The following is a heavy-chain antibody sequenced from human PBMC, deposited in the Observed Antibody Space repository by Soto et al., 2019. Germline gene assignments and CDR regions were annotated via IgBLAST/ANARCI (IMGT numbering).Heavy chain of an antibody. Sequence: WGALIVSCSASDFTFSIFVMGWVRQAPGRGLDWLAAITSSGYTSNDADSVNGRFTISIDNSKSTLYLQMNSLRAEDTAIYYCAQNGQSLATLPVAWGQGSMVTVSS. D-gene: IGHD6-19*01. CDR1: DFTFSIFV. CDR3: AQNGQSLATLPVA. CDR2: ITSSGYTS. V-gene: IGHV3-23*05. J-gene: IGHJ4*02.